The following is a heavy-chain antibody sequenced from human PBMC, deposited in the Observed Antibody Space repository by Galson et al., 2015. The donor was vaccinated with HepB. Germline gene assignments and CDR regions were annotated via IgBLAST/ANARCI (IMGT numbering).Heavy chain of an antibody. CDR1: GFNFTSSA. J-gene: IGHJ4*02. V-gene: IGHV1-58*02. Sequence: SVKVSCKASGFNFTSSAMQWVRQARGQRLEWIGWIVVGSGNTKDAQKFQERVTITRDMSTRTAYMELSSLRSEDTAVYYCAAGIVGTTTPDFASWGQGTLFTASS. CDR3: AAGIVGTTTPDFAS. CDR2: IVVGSGNT. D-gene: IGHD1-26*01.